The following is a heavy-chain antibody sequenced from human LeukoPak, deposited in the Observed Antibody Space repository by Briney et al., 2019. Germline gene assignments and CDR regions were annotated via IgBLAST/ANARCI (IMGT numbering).Heavy chain of an antibody. CDR1: GGSISSGGYY. CDR3: ARLHGVRFYFDY. Sequence: PSQTLSLTCTVSGGSISSGGYYCSWIRQHPGKGLEWIGYIYYSGSTYYNPSLKSNQFSLKLSSVTAADTAVYYCARLHGVRFYFDYWGQGTLVTVSS. J-gene: IGHJ4*02. CDR2: IYYSGST. V-gene: IGHV4-31*01. D-gene: IGHD2-8*01.